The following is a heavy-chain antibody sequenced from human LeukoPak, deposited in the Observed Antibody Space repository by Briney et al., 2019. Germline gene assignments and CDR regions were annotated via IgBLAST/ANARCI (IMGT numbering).Heavy chain of an antibody. V-gene: IGHV4-4*07. CDR1: GGSIRSYF. D-gene: IGHD5-24*01. J-gene: IGHJ3*01. CDR3: ARDASLQTGAFDV. Sequence: SETLSLTCTVSGGSIRSYFWTWIRQPAGKGLEWIGLIYTNGSTNYNPSLKSRVTMSVDMSKNQFSLNLTSVTAADTAMYYCARDASLQTGAFDVWGQGTMVTVSS. CDR2: IYTNGST.